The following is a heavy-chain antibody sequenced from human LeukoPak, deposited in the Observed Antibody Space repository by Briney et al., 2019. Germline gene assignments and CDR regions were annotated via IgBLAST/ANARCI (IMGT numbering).Heavy chain of an antibody. CDR2: IISKGGNT. Sequence: GGSLRFSCAGSGLTFSSHAMHWVCQGPGKGLEYVSAIISKGGNTYYAESVRGRFAISRDNSKYTVYLQMGRLRPEDTAVYYCARGGYYAASDIWGQGALVTVSS. J-gene: IGHJ4*02. D-gene: IGHD3-3*01. V-gene: IGHV3-64*02. CDR3: ARGGYYAASDI. CDR1: GLTFSSHA.